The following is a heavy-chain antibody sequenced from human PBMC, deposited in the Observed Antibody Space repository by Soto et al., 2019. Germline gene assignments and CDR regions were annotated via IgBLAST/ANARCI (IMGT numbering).Heavy chain of an antibody. CDR3: AERVVVAATKDYYYYGMDV. CDR2: IIPIFGTA. CDR1: GGTFSSYA. D-gene: IGHD2-15*01. V-gene: IGHV1-69*13. Sequence: GASVKVSCKASGGTFSSYAISWVRQAPGQGLEWMGGIIPIFGTANYAQKFQGRVTITADESTSTAYMELSSLRSEDTAVYYCAERVVVAATKDYYYYGMDVWGQGTTVTVSS. J-gene: IGHJ6*02.